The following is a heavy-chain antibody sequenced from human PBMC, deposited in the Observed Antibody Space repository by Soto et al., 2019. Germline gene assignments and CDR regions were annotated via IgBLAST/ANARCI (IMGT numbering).Heavy chain of an antibody. Sequence: ASVKVSCKASGYTFTSYAMHWVRQAPGQRLEWMGWINAGNGNTKYSQKFQGRVTITRDTSASTAYMELSSLRSEDTAVYYCARGRIEYSSTSGYDAFDIWGQGTMVTVS. CDR3: ARGRIEYSSTSGYDAFDI. J-gene: IGHJ3*02. D-gene: IGHD6-6*01. CDR2: INAGNGNT. CDR1: GYTFTSYA. V-gene: IGHV1-3*01.